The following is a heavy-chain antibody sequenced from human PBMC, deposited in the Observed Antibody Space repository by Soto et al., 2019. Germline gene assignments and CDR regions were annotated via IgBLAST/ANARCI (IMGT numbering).Heavy chain of an antibody. D-gene: IGHD6-19*01. V-gene: IGHV3-30*18. Sequence: SLRLSCAASGFTFSSYGMHWVRQAPGKGLEWVAVISYDGSNKYCADSVKGRFTISRDNSKNTLYLQMNSLRAEDTAVYYCAKNRGEQWLAPDAFDIWGQGTMVT. CDR3: AKNRGEQWLAPDAFDI. CDR2: ISYDGSNK. J-gene: IGHJ3*02. CDR1: GFTFSSYG.